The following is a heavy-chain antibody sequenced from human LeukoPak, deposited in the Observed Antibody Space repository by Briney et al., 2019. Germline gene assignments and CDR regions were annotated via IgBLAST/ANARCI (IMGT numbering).Heavy chain of an antibody. CDR2: VSGDGSVT. V-gene: IGHV3-43*02. D-gene: IGHD6-19*01. Sequence: GGSLRLSCAASGFNFEDHAMHWVRQPPGGGLQWVSLVSGDGSVTHYADSVKGRFTASRDNNKNSLYLQMDSLTTEDTAFYYCAKDQYTSGWFTWFDFWGRGTLVTVSS. CDR1: GFNFEDHA. J-gene: IGHJ4*02. CDR3: AKDQYTSGWFTWFDF.